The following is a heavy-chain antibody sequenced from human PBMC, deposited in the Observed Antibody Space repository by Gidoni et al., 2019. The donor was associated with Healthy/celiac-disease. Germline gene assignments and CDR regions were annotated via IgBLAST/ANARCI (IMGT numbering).Heavy chain of an antibody. J-gene: IGHJ4*02. Sequence: EVQLVESGGGLVQPGGSLRLSCAASGFTFSSYEMNWVRQAPGKGLEWVSYISSSGSTIYYADSVKGRFTISRDNAKNSLYLQMNSLRAEDTAVYYCARVDYGGNSWYFDYWGQGTLVTVSS. D-gene: IGHD4-17*01. V-gene: IGHV3-48*03. CDR2: ISSSGSTI. CDR1: GFTFSSYE. CDR3: ARVDYGGNSWYFDY.